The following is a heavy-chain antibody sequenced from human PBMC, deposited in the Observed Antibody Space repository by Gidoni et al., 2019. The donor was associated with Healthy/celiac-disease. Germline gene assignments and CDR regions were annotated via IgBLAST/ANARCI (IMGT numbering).Heavy chain of an antibody. J-gene: IGHJ5*02. CDR1: GGSISHINYY. CDR2: LDYSGST. CDR3: ARHYGSGSYYLNWCDP. V-gene: IGHV4-39*01. Sequence: QLQLQESGPGLVKPSETTSLTCTVSGGSISHINYYWGWIRQPPRKGLEWIGSLDYSGSTYYNPSLKSRVTISVDTSKNQFSLKLSSVTAADTAVYYCARHYGSGSYYLNWCDPWGQGTLVTVSS. D-gene: IGHD3-10*01.